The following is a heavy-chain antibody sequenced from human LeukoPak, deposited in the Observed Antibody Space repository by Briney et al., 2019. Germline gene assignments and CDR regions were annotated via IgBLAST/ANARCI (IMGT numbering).Heavy chain of an antibody. Sequence: SETLSLTCTVSGGSISSSNFYWDWIRQPPGKGLEWIGSIYYSGSTYYNPSLKSRVTISVDTSKNQFSLKLNSVTAADTAVYYCARLGNGDYVYWGQGTLFTVSS. CDR3: ARLGNGDYVY. D-gene: IGHD4-17*01. CDR2: IYYSGST. CDR1: GGSISSSNFY. J-gene: IGHJ4*02. V-gene: IGHV4-39*01.